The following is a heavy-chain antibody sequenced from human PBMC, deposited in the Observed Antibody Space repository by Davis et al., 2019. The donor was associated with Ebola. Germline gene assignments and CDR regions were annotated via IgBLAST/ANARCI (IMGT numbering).Heavy chain of an antibody. V-gene: IGHV3-7*01. D-gene: IGHD3-10*01. Sequence: PGGSLRLSCEASGFSFSGYTMTWVRQAPGKGLEWVAKMKEDGSDEHYVDSVKGRFTISRDNAKNSLYLQMNSLRVDDTAVYYCARDGLSRLDHWGQGTVVTVSS. CDR1: GFSFSGYT. J-gene: IGHJ4*02. CDR2: MKEDGSDE. CDR3: ARDGLSRLDH.